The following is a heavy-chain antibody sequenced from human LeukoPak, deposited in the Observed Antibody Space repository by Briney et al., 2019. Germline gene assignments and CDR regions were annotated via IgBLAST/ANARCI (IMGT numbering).Heavy chain of an antibody. Sequence: GGSLRLSCAASGFTFSSYWMHWVRQAPGKGLVWVSRINSDGSSTSYADSVKGRFTISRDNAKNTLYLQMNSLRAEDTAVYYCARLDSSGRGGFDYWGQGTLVTVSS. CDR3: ARLDSSGRGGFDY. CDR2: INSDGSST. V-gene: IGHV3-74*01. D-gene: IGHD3/OR15-3a*01. J-gene: IGHJ4*02. CDR1: GFTFSSYW.